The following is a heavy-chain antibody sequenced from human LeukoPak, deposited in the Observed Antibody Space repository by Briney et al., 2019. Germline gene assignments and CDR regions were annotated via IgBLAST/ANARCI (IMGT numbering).Heavy chain of an antibody. V-gene: IGHV3-30*09. CDR3: ARGGYDIYDI. J-gene: IGHJ3*02. D-gene: IGHD3-9*01. Sequence: GGSLRLSCAAAGFTFGSHFMHWVRQAPGKGLEWVAAISNDENNKYYADSVKGRFAISRDNAKNSLYLQMNSLRAEDTAVYYCARGGYDIYDIWGQGTMVTVSS. CDR2: ISNDENNK. CDR1: GFTFGSHF.